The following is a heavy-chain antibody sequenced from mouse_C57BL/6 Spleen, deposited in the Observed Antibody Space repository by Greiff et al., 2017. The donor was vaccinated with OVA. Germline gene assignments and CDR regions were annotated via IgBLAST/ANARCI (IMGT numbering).Heavy chain of an antibody. V-gene: IGHV5-16*01. CDR1: GFTFSDYY. Sequence: EVHLVESEGGLVQPGSSMKLSCTASGFTFSDYYMAWVRQVPEKGLEWVANINYDGSSTYYLDSLKSRFIISRDNAKNILYLQMSSLKSEDTATYYCARDDGTGRFAYWGQGTLVTVSA. D-gene: IGHD3-3*01. J-gene: IGHJ3*01. CDR3: ARDDGTGRFAY. CDR2: INYDGSST.